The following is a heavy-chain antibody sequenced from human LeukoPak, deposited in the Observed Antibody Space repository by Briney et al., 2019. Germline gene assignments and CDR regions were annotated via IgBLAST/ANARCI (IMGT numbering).Heavy chain of an antibody. CDR3: ASRRGFDD. D-gene: IGHD3-10*01. CDR2: ISPSSSMM. J-gene: IGHJ4*02. V-gene: IGHV3-48*02. CDR1: AFTSSSYT. Sequence: GGSLRLSCSASAFTSSSYTLNWIRQAPGKGREWFSSISPSSSMMHYADSVRGRFTISRDNAKNSLYLQMNSLRDEDTAVYYCASRRGFDDWGQGTLVTVSS.